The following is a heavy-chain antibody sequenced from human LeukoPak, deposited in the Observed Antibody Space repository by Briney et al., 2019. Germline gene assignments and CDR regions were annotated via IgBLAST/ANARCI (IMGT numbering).Heavy chain of an antibody. CDR1: GYTFTKAY. J-gene: IGHJ3*02. D-gene: IGHD5-24*01. CDR3: ARIRDGYNDAYDI. V-gene: IGHV1-46*01. CDR2: INPGGDNT. Sequence: GSVKVSCRASGYTFTKAYIHWVRQAPGQRLEWMGLINPGGDNTNYAQNFQGRVTMTSDTSARTVYMELSSLRSEDTAIYYCARIRDGYNDAYDIWGQGTVVTVPS.